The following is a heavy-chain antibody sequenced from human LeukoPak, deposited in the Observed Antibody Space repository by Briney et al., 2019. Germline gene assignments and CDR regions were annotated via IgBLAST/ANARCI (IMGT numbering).Heavy chain of an antibody. J-gene: IGHJ4*02. CDR2: IYYSGST. Sequence: SETLSLTCTVSGGSISSYYWSWIRQPPGKGLEWIGYIYYSGSTNYNPSLKSRVTISVDTSKNQFSLKLSSVTVADTAVYYCARAYDRGRYQAVGFDYWGQGTLVTVTS. D-gene: IGHD3-22*01. V-gene: IGHV4-59*08. CDR1: GGSISSYY. CDR3: ARAYDRGRYQAVGFDY.